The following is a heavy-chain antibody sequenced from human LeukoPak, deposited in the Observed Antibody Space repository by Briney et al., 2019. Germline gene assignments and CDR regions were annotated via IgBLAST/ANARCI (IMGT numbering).Heavy chain of an antibody. J-gene: IGHJ6*02. CDR3: ARGHSDYYYYGMDV. V-gene: IGHV3-21*04. Sequence: GGSLRLSCAVSGFSVSRNYMSWVRQAPGKGLEWVSSISSSSSYTYYADSVKGRFTISRDNAKNSLYLQMNSLRAEDTAVYYCARGHSDYYYYGMDVWGQGTTVTVSS. CDR1: GFSVSRNY. CDR2: ISSSSSYT.